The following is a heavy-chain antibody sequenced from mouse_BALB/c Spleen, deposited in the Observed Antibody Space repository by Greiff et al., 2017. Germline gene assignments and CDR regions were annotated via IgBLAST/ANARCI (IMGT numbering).Heavy chain of an antibody. CDR2: ISSGGSYT. J-gene: IGHJ2*01. V-gene: IGHV5-6*01. CDR1: GFTFSSYG. Sequence: EVQLQESGGDLVKPGGSLKLSCAASGFTFSSYGMSWVRQTPDKRLEWVATISSGGSYTYYPDSVKGRFTISRDNAKNTLYLQMSSLKSEDTAMYYCARQGGIYYDYGYYFDYWGQGTTLTVSS. CDR3: ARQGGIYYDYGYYFDY. D-gene: IGHD2-4*01.